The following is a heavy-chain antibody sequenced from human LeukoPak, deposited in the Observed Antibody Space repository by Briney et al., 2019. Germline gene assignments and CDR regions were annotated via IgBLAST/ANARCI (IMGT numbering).Heavy chain of an antibody. CDR3: ARGHTTVTTCYFDY. CDR1: GGSISSSYYC. Sequence: RTSETLSLTCTVSGGSISSSYYCWGWIRQPPGKGLEWIGSIYYSGSTYYNPSLKSRLTISVDTSNNQFSLKLSSVTAADTAVYYCARGHTTVTTCYFDYWGQGTLVTVSS. D-gene: IGHD4-17*01. J-gene: IGHJ4*02. V-gene: IGHV4-39*01. CDR2: IYYSGST.